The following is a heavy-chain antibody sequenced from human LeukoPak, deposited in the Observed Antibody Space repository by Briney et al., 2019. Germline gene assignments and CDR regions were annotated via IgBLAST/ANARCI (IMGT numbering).Heavy chain of an antibody. V-gene: IGHV3-74*01. CDR3: ARTSYGGNSFDY. D-gene: IGHD4-23*01. J-gene: IGHJ4*02. CDR1: GFTFSSYW. Sequence: GGSLRLSCAASGFTFSSYWMRWVRQAPDKGLVWVSRINSDGSSTTYADSVKGRFTISRDNAKNTLYLQMNSLGAEDTAVYYCARTSYGGNSFDYWGQGTLVTVSS. CDR2: INSDGSST.